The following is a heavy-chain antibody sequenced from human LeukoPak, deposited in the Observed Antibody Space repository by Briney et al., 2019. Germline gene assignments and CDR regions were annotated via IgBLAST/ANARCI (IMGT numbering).Heavy chain of an antibody. CDR3: AREGSSSSLYYYHYYYMDV. CDR2: IYTSGST. V-gene: IGHV4-4*07. J-gene: IGHJ6*03. CDR1: GGSISSYY. Sequence: SETLSLTCTVSGGSISSYYWSWIRQPAGKGLEWIGRIYTSGSTNYNPSLKSRVTMSVDTSKNQFSLKLSSVTAADTAVYYCAREGSSSSLYYYHYYYMDVWGKGTTVTVSS. D-gene: IGHD6-6*01.